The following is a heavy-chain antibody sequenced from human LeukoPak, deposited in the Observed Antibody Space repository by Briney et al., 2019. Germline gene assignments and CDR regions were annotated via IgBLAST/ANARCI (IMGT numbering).Heavy chain of an antibody. CDR2: IYSGGST. CDR3: VRDFSYLGVVVIPFDY. D-gene: IGHD3-22*01. V-gene: IGHV3-66*02. Sequence: PGGSLRLSCAASGFTVSSNYMSWVRQAPGKGLEWVSVIYSGGSTYYADSVKGRFTISRDNSKNTLYLQMNSLRAEDTAVYYCVRDFSYLGVVVIPFDYWGQGTLVTVSS. J-gene: IGHJ4*02. CDR1: GFTVSSNY.